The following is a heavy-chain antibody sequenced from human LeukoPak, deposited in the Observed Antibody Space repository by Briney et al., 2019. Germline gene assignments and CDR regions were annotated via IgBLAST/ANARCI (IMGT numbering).Heavy chain of an antibody. J-gene: IGHJ6*03. D-gene: IGHD2-15*01. Sequence: GGSLRLSCAASGFTFSNYWMSWVRQAPGKGLEWVANIKQDGSEKYYVDSVKGRFTISRDNAKNSLFLQMNNLRAEDTAVYYCAREDVAAYYYMDVWGKGTTVTVSS. CDR1: GFTFSNYW. CDR2: IKQDGSEK. V-gene: IGHV3-7*01. CDR3: AREDVAAYYYMDV.